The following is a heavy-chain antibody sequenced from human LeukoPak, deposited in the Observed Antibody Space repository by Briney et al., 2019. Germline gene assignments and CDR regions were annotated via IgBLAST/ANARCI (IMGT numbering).Heavy chain of an antibody. CDR3: ARDTDYYDSSGLRRGVGYNWFDP. V-gene: IGHV4-38-2*02. Sequence: SETLSLTCTVSGYSISSGYYWGWIRQPPGKGLEWIGSIYHSGSTYYNPSLKSRVTISVDTSKNQFCLKLSSVTAADTAVYYCARDTDYYDSSGLRRGVGYNWFDPWGQGTLVTVSS. CDR1: GYSISSGYY. CDR2: IYHSGST. D-gene: IGHD3-22*01. J-gene: IGHJ5*02.